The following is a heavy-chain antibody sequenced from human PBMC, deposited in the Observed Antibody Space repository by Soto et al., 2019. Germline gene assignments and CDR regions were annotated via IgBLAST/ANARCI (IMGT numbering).Heavy chain of an antibody. Sequence: QVQLVQSGAEVKKPGASVKVSCKASGYTFTTHGISWVRQVPGQGLGWMGWVRGDNGHTNYAQSLQGRVTMTTDTSTNTAYMELRSLRSDYTAVYYCARDLGYCRSGTCYREWFDPWGQGTLVTVSS. V-gene: IGHV1-18*01. J-gene: IGHJ5*02. CDR3: ARDLGYCRSGTCYREWFDP. D-gene: IGHD2-15*01. CDR2: VRGDNGHT. CDR1: GYTFTTHG.